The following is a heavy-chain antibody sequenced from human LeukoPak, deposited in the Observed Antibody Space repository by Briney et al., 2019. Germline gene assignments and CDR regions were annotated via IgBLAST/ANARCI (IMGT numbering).Heavy chain of an antibody. CDR2: IYYSGST. CDR1: GGSISSSSYY. D-gene: IGHD2-15*01. Sequence: SETLSLTCTVSGGSISSSSYYWGWIRQPPGKGLEWIGSIYYSGSTYYNPSLKSRVTISVDTSKNQFSLKLSSVTAADTAVYYCARLVVVAADNDYWAREPWSPSPQ. V-gene: IGHV4-39*07. J-gene: IGHJ4*02. CDR3: ARLVVVAADNDY.